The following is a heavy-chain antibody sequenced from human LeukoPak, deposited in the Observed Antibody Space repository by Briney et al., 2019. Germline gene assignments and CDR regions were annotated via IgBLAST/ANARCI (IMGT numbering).Heavy chain of an antibody. CDR2: IHGSGST. CDR3: ARHPHYYFDDTAR. CDR1: GDSISNNF. D-gene: IGHD3-22*01. J-gene: IGHJ4*02. Sequence: SETLSLTCTVSGDSISNNFWTWVRQPPGKGLEWIGYIHGSGSTNYNPSLESRVTMSVDTSTNQFSLKLTPVTAADTAVYYCARHPHYYFDDTARWGQGTLVTVSS. V-gene: IGHV4-59*01.